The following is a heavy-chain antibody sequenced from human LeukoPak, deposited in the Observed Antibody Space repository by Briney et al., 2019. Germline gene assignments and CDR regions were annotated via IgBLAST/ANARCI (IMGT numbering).Heavy chain of an antibody. CDR1: GFTFSSYS. D-gene: IGHD3-22*01. CDR3: ARDGPNYYDSSGYYTYDYFDY. Sequence: GGSLRLSCAASGFTFSSYSMNWVRQAPGKGLGWVSSISSSSSYIYYADSVKGRFTISRDNAKNSLYLQMNSLRAEDTAVYYCARDGPNYYDSSGYYTYDYFDYWGQGTLVTVSS. J-gene: IGHJ4*02. V-gene: IGHV3-21*01. CDR2: ISSSSSYI.